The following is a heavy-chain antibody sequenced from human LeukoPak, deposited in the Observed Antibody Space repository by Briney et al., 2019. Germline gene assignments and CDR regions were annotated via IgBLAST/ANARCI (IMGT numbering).Heavy chain of an antibody. J-gene: IGHJ6*03. CDR3: ARTLSSGYPNYYYYMDV. Sequence: PSETLSLTCTVSGGSISSYYWSWIRQPAGKGLEWIGRIYTSGSTNYNPSLKSRVTMSVDTSKNQFSLKLSSVTAADTAVYYCARTLSSGYPNYYYYMDVWGKGTTVTVSS. V-gene: IGHV4-4*07. CDR1: GGSISSYY. D-gene: IGHD3-22*01. CDR2: IYTSGST.